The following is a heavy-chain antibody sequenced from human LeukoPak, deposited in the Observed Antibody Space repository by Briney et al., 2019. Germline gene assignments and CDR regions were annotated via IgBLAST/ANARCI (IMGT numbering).Heavy chain of an antibody. D-gene: IGHD3-22*01. V-gene: IGHV4-39*07. J-gene: IGHJ4*02. CDR2: INHSGST. CDR3: ARGPRSSRTMIVERYFDY. CDR1: GGSISSSSYY. Sequence: PSETLSLTCTVSGGSISSSSYYWGWIRQPPGKGLEWIGEINHSGSTNYNPSLKSRVTISVDTSKNQFSLKLSSVTAADTAVYYCARGPRSSRTMIVERYFDYWGQGTLVTVSS.